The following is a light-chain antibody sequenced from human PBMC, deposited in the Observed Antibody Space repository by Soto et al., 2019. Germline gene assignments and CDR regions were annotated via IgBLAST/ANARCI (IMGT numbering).Light chain of an antibody. V-gene: IGKV3-20*01. Sequence: EVVLTQSPDTLSLSPGERATLSCRASQSVSSDYLVWYQQKPGQPPKMLIYWASTRQSGVPDRFSGSGSGTDFTLTISGLQSEDVAVYYCHQYNSSPQTFGQGTKVEMK. CDR3: HQYNSSPQT. CDR2: WAS. CDR1: QSVSSDY. J-gene: IGKJ1*01.